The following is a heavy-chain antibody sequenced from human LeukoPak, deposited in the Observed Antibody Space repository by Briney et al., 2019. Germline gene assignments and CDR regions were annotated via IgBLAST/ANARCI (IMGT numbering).Heavy chain of an antibody. CDR1: GYSLSDLS. CDR3: AQQKAGYSGSPSWFDP. J-gene: IGHJ5*02. D-gene: IGHD5-12*01. Sequence: ASVKVSCKVSGYSLSDLSLQWVRQAPGQGLEWVGGFNSEHTETIYTQKFHGRVTLTEDTSTDTAYMELSSLRSEDTAMYFCAQQKAGYSGSPSWFDPWGQGTLVTVSS. V-gene: IGHV1-24*01. CDR2: FNSEHTET.